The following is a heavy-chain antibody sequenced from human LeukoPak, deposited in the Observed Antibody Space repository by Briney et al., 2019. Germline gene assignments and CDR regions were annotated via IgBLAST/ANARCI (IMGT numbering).Heavy chain of an antibody. D-gene: IGHD6-13*01. J-gene: IGHJ4*02. V-gene: IGHV4-30-2*01. CDR3: ATAGGAGSWFYPD. Sequence: SETLSLTCAVSGGSISSGGYSWSWIRQPPGKGLEWIGYIYHSGSTYYNPSLKSRVTISVDRSKNQFSLKLSSVTAEDTAVYYCATAGGAGSWFYPDWGQGTLVTVSS. CDR2: IYHSGST. CDR1: GGSISSGGYS.